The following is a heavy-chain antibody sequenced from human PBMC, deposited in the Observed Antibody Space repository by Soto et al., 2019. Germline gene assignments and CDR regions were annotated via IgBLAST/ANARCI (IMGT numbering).Heavy chain of an antibody. CDR2: IVVGSGNT. D-gene: IGHD3-10*01. J-gene: IGHJ6*02. CDR1: GFTFTSSA. V-gene: IGHV1-58*01. Sequence: SVKVSCKASGFTFTSSAVQWVRQARGQRLEWIGWIVVGSGNTNYAQKFQERVTITRDMSTSTAYMGLSSLRSEDTAVYYCAAEDVWFGESLYYYGMDVWRQGTTVTVAS. CDR3: AAEDVWFGESLYYYGMDV.